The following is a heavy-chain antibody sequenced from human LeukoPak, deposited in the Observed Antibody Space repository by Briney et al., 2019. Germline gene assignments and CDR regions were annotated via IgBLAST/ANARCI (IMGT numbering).Heavy chain of an antibody. CDR2: MNPNSGNT. J-gene: IGHJ5*02. Sequence: ASVKVSCKASGYTFTSYDINWVRQATGQGLEWMGWMNPNSGNTGYAQKFQGRVTMTRNTSISTAYMELSSLRSEDTAVYYCAREGGGNCSSTSCYRYNWFDPWGQGTMVTVSS. CDR3: AREGGGNCSSTSCYRYNWFDP. CDR1: GYTFTSYD. V-gene: IGHV1-8*01. D-gene: IGHD2-2*02.